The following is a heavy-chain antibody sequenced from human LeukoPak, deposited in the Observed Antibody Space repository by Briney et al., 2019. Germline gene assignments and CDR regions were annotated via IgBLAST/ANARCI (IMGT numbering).Heavy chain of an antibody. D-gene: IGHD2-15*01. CDR2: IYSGGST. CDR3: ACGTLPGDN. V-gene: IGHV3-66*01. Sequence: GGSLRLSCVASGFTVSSKYMSWVRQAPGKGLEWVSLIYSGGSTDYAASVKGRFTISRDNSKNTLYLQMSSLRAEDTAVYYCACGTLPGDNWGQGTLVTVSS. CDR1: GFTVSSKY. J-gene: IGHJ4*02.